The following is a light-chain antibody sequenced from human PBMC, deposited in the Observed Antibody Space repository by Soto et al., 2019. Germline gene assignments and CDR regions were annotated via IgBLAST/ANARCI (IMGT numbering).Light chain of an antibody. CDR2: GAS. J-gene: IGKJ4*01. Sequence: DIQVTQSPSSLSASVGYRVTITCQASQNINNYLNWYQHKPGKPPNLLIYGASTLRSGVTSGFSGIGSGTDLTLTISRLQPEDYETYYCKESYSDPACKFGGGTNVEIK. CDR3: KESYSDPACK. V-gene: IGKV1-39*01. CDR1: QNINNY.